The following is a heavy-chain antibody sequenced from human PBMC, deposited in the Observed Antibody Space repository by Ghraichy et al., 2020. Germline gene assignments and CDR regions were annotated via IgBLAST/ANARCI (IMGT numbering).Heavy chain of an antibody. Sequence: GGSLRLSCAASGFTFSSYWMHWVRQAPGKGLVWVSRINSDGSSTSYADSVKGRFTISRDNAKNTLYLQMNSLRAEDTAVYYCARSLTYYDFWSGDSYYFDYWGQGTLVTVSS. CDR1: GFTFSSYW. J-gene: IGHJ4*02. CDR3: ARSLTYYDFWSGDSYYFDY. CDR2: INSDGSST. D-gene: IGHD3-3*01. V-gene: IGHV3-74*01.